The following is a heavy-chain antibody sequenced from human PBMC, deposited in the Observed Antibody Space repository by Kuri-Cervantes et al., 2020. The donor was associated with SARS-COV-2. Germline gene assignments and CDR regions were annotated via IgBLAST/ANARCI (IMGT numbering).Heavy chain of an antibody. CDR2: ISSSSSTI. CDR1: GFTFSSYS. CDR3: ARGYCTGGVCWKPFDH. D-gene: IGHD2-8*02. J-gene: IGHJ4*02. Sequence: GGSLRLSCAASGFTFSSYSMNWVRQAPGKGLEWVSYISSSSSTIYYADSVKGRFTISRDNAKNSLYLQMNSLRDEDTAVYYCARGYCTGGVCWKPFDHWGQGTLVTVSS. V-gene: IGHV3-48*02.